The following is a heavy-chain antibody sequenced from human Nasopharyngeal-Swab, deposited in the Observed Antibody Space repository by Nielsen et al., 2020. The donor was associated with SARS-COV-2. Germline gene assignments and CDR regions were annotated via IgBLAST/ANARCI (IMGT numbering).Heavy chain of an antibody. CDR1: GGSISSGGYY. Sequence: SETLSLTCTVSGGSISSGGYYWSWIRQPPGKGLEWIGYIYYSGSTNYNPSLKSRVTISVDTSKNQFSLKLSSVTAADTAVYYCARGAKTSYWYFDYWGQGTLVTVSS. CDR2: IYYSGST. CDR3: ARGAKTSYWYFDY. V-gene: IGHV4-61*08. J-gene: IGHJ4*02. D-gene: IGHD1-26*01.